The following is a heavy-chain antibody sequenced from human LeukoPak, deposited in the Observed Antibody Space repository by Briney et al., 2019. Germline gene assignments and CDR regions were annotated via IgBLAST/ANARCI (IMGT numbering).Heavy chain of an antibody. V-gene: IGHV1-8*01. CDR1: GYTFTSYD. J-gene: IGHJ5*02. CDR3: ARGKRYSSSSGDWFDP. D-gene: IGHD6-6*01. CDR2: MNPNSGNT. Sequence: ASVKVSCKASGYTFTSYDINWVRQATGQGLEWMGWMNPNSGNTGYAQKFQGRVTMTRSTSISTAYMELSSLRSEDTAVYYCARGKRYSSSSGDWFDPWGQGTLVTVSS.